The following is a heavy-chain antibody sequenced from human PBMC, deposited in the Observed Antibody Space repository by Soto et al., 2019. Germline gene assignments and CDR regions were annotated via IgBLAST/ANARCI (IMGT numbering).Heavy chain of an antibody. CDR2: IHHSGST. V-gene: IGHV4-4*02. CDR1: GGSISSSYW. J-gene: IGHJ5*02. Sequence: LSLTCAVSGGSISSSYWWSWLRQPPGMGLEWIGEIHHSGSTNYNPSLKSRVTISVDKSKNQFSLRLSSVTAADTAVYYCARDFTLFGVVPRWFDPWGQGALVTVSS. CDR3: ARDFTLFGVVPRWFDP. D-gene: IGHD3-3*01.